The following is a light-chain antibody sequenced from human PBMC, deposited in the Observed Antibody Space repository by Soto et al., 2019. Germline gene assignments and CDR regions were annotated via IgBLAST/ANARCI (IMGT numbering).Light chain of an antibody. Sequence: QSALTQPASVSGSPGQSITISCTGTTSDIGAYDSVSWYQQYPGTAPKLLIYGVSSRPSGVSNRFSGSKSGNTASLTISGLQPEDESVYFCSSHSDTNALLFGGGTQLTVL. CDR2: GVS. J-gene: IGLJ2*01. CDR3: SSHSDTNALL. CDR1: TSDIGAYDS. V-gene: IGLV2-14*01.